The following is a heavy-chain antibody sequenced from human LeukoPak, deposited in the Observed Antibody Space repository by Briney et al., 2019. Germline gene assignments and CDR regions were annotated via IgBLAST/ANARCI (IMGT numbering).Heavy chain of an antibody. CDR2: ISGSAGST. CDR3: ARDPLMTTVTTSFDY. J-gene: IGHJ4*02. Sequence: PGGSLRLSCTASGFTFSSSAMSWVRQAPGKGLEWVSDISGSAGSTYYADSVKGRFTISRDNSKNTLFLQMNSLRAEDTAVYYCARDPLMTTVTTSFDYWGQGTLVTVSS. CDR1: GFTFSSSA. D-gene: IGHD4-17*01. V-gene: IGHV3-23*01.